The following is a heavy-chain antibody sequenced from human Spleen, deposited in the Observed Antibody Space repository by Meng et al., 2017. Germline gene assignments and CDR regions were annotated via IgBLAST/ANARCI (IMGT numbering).Heavy chain of an antibody. D-gene: IGHD4-11*01. J-gene: IGHJ4*02. V-gene: IGHV4-4*02. Sequence: QGQLQESGPGLVKPSGTLSLPCVVSGGSISSIDWWSWVRQPPGKGLEWIGEIYHGGDTNYNPSLKSRVTISVDTSQNNLSLKLSSVTAADSAVYYCARGPTTMAHDFDYWGQGTLVTVSS. CDR1: GGSISSIDW. CDR3: ARGPTTMAHDFDY. CDR2: IYHGGDT.